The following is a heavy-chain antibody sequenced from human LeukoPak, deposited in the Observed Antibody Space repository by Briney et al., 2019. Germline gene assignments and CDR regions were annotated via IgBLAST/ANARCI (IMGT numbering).Heavy chain of an antibody. CDR3: ARDGGWYQLLWWFDP. CDR1: GCTFTSYY. J-gene: IGHJ5*02. D-gene: IGHD2-2*01. V-gene: IGHV1-2*02. Sequence: GSSVKVSCMPSGCTFTSYYMHWVRQAPGQGLDWMGWINPNSGGTNYAQKFQGRVTMTRGTSISTAYMELNRLRSDDTAIYYCARDGGWYQLLWWFDPWGQGTLVTVYS. CDR2: INPNSGGT.